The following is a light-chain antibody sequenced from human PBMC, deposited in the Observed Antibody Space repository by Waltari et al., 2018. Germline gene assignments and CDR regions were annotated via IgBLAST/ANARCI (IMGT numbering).Light chain of an antibody. CDR3: SAHGGTNSYYV. CDR2: EVN. J-gene: IGLJ1*01. CDR1: SSDVGGYNF. Sequence: QSALTQPPSASGSPGQSVTISCTGTSSDVGGYNFVSWYQHRPGQLPRLIIYEVNTRPSGVPDRFAGSKSGNTASLTVSGLQAEDEADYYCSAHGGTNSYYVFGTGTTVTVL. V-gene: IGLV2-8*01.